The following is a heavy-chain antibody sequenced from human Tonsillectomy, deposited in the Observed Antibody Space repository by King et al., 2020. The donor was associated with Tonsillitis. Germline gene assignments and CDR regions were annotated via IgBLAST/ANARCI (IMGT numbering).Heavy chain of an antibody. V-gene: IGHV3-23*04. CDR1: GFTFSSYA. J-gene: IGHJ4*02. Sequence: VQLVESGGGLVQPGGSLRLSCAASGFTFSSYAMSWVRQAPGKGLEWVSSISGSGGSTYYADSVKGRFTISRDNSKNTLYLQMNSLRAEDTAVYYCAKATEGLWCGELLFRYYFDYWGQGTLVTVSS. CDR2: ISGSGGST. CDR3: AKATEGLWCGELLFRYYFDY. D-gene: IGHD3-10*01.